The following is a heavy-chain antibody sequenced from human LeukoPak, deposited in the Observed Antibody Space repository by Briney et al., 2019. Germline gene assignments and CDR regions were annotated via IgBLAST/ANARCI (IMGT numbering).Heavy chain of an antibody. Sequence: SETLSLTCTVSGGSISSYYWSWIRQPPGKGLEWIGYIYYSGSTNYNPSLKSRATISVDTSKNQFSLKLSSVTAADTAVYYCARAGGDIVVVPAAREYYYYYMDVWGKGTTVTVSS. CDR2: IYYSGST. CDR3: ARAGGDIVVVPAAREYYYYYMDV. D-gene: IGHD2-2*01. J-gene: IGHJ6*03. CDR1: GGSISSYY. V-gene: IGHV4-59*08.